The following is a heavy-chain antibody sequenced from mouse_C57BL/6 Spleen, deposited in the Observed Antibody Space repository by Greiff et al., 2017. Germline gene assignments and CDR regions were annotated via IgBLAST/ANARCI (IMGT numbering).Heavy chain of an antibody. V-gene: IGHV8-8*01. CDR3: ARMSTTVVERDFDY. D-gene: IGHD1-1*01. J-gene: IGHJ2*01. CDR2: IWWDDDK. CDR1: GFSLSTFGLG. Sequence: QVTLKVSGPGILQPSQTLSLTCSFSGFSLSTFGLGVGWIRQPSGKGLEWLAHIWWDDDKYYNPALKSRLTISNDTSKNQVFLKIANVDTADTATYYCARMSTTVVERDFDYWGQGTTLTVSS.